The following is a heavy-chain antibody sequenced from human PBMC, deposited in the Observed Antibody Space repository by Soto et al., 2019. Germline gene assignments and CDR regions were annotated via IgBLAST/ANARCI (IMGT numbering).Heavy chain of an antibody. CDR2: IGTDSNT. J-gene: IGHJ4*01. CDR1: GFTFDTYA. CDR3: VRKNPGTRPFDY. Sequence: GGSLRLSCAASGFTFDTYAMNWVRQAPGKGLAWVSAIGTDSNTYYADSVKGRFTISRDNSRTTLYLQMNSLRAEDTALYYCVRKNPGTRPFDYWGQGTLVTVSS. V-gene: IGHV3-23*01.